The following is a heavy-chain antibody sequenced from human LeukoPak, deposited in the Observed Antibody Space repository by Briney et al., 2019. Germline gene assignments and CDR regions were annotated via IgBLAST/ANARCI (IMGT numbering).Heavy chain of an antibody. CDR3: ARGLTVTGAKYYFDS. CDR2: IRSKAYGGTA. J-gene: IGHJ4*02. CDR1: GFSFGDYA. Sequence: PGGSLRLSCTTSGFSFGDYAMSWARQAPGKGLEWVGLIRSKAYGGTAEYAASVKGRFSISRDDSKSIAYLQMNSLTTEDTAMYFCARGLTVTGAKYYFDSWGQRTLVTVSS. D-gene: IGHD3-22*01. V-gene: IGHV3-49*04.